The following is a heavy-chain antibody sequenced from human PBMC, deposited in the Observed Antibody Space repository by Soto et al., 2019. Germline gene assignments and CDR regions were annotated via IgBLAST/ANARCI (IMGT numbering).Heavy chain of an antibody. CDR3: ARSILVVTASDY. D-gene: IGHD2-21*02. J-gene: IGHJ4*02. CDR1: GYTFTSYA. Sequence: QVQLVQSGAEEKKPGASVKVSCKASGYTFTSYAMHWVRQAPGQRLEWMGWINAGNGNTKYSQKFQGRVTITRDTSASTACIELSILRSEDMAVYYCARSILVVTASDYWGQGTLVTVSS. CDR2: INAGNGNT. V-gene: IGHV1-3*05.